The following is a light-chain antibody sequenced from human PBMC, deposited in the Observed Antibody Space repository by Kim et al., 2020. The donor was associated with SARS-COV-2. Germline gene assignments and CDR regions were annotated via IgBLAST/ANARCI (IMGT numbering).Light chain of an antibody. Sequence: SYELTQPPSVSVAPGETARLTCGGNRIGSKSVHWYQQKPGQAPVLVIYYDSDRPSGIPERFSGSNSGNTATLTISSVEAGDEADYYCQVWDTDNDHYVFATGTKAPS. CDR3: QVWDTDNDHYV. V-gene: IGLV3-21*04. J-gene: IGLJ1*01. CDR1: RIGSKS. CDR2: YDS.